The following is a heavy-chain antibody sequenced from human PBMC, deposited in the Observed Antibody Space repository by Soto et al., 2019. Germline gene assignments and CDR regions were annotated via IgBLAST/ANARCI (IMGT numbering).Heavy chain of an antibody. CDR3: AKRQENSGYDPDPFDY. Sequence: HPGGSLRLSCAASGFTFSSYGMHWVRQAPGKGLEWVAVISYDGSNKYYADSVKGRFTISRDNSKNTLYLQMNSLRAEDTAVYYCAKRQENSGYDPDPFDYWGQGTLVTVSS. J-gene: IGHJ4*02. D-gene: IGHD5-12*01. CDR2: ISYDGSNK. CDR1: GFTFSSYG. V-gene: IGHV3-30*18.